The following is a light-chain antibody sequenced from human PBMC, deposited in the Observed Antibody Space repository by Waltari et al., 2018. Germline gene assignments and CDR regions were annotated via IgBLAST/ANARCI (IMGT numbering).Light chain of an antibody. Sequence: QAALTQPRPVSGSPGQSVTISCTGTSSDIGGYHYVSWYQQHPGTAPKLMIYEVSKRPSGVSDRFSGSKSGNTASLTISGLQAEDEADYYCSSYAGSNTWVFGGGTRLTVL. J-gene: IGLJ2*01. CDR1: SSDIGGYHY. CDR2: EVS. V-gene: IGLV2-11*01. CDR3: SSYAGSNTWV.